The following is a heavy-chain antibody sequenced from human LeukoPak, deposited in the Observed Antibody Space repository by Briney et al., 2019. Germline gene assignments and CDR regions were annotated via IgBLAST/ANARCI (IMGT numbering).Heavy chain of an antibody. D-gene: IGHD4-23*01. Sequence: PPETLSLTCTVSGYSISSGYYWGWIRQPPGKGLEWIGEINHSGSTNYNPSLKSRVTISVDTSKNQFSLKLSSVTAADTAVYYCARLHYGGNYGYYYYYMDVWGKGTTVTISS. V-gene: IGHV4-38-2*02. J-gene: IGHJ6*03. CDR2: INHSGST. CDR3: ARLHYGGNYGYYYYYMDV. CDR1: GYSISSGYY.